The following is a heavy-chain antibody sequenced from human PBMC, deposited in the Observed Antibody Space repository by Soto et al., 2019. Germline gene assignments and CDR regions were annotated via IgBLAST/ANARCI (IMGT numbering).Heavy chain of an antibody. CDR2: ISAYNGNT. CDR1: GYTFTSYG. D-gene: IGHD6-6*01. J-gene: IGHJ4*02. CDR3: ARDRGIAARLVPPLVY. Sequence: ASVKVSCKASGYTFTSYGIRWVRQAPGQGLEWMGWISAYNGNTNYAQKLQGRVTMTTDTSTSTAYMELRSLRSDDTAVYYCARDRGIAARLVPPLVYWGQGTLVTVS. V-gene: IGHV1-18*04.